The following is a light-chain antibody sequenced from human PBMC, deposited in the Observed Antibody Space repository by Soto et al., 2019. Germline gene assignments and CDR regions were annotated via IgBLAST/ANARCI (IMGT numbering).Light chain of an antibody. CDR3: QQSYSTPRT. J-gene: IGKJ1*01. CDR2: AAS. V-gene: IGKV1-39*01. Sequence: DIQMTQSPSSLSASVGDRVTITCRASQSISSYLNWYQQKPGKAPKLLIYAASSLQSGVPSRFSGSESGTDFTLTINSLQPEDFATYYCQQSYSTPRTFGQGTKVEIK. CDR1: QSISSY.